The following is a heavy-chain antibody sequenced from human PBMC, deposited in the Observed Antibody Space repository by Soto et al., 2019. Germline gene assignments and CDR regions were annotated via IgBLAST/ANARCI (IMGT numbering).Heavy chain of an antibody. CDR3: ARSGLVRYFQH. Sequence: ASVKVSCKASGYTFTSYAMHWVRQAHGQRLEWMGWINAGNGNTKYSQKFQGRVTITRDTSASTAYMELSSLRSEDTAVYYCARSGLVRYFQHWGQGTLVTVSS. CDR2: INAGNGNT. V-gene: IGHV1-3*01. D-gene: IGHD3-9*01. J-gene: IGHJ1*01. CDR1: GYTFTSYA.